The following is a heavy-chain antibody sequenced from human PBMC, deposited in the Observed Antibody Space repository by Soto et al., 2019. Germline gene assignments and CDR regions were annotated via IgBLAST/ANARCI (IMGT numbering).Heavy chain of an antibody. CDR3: ARGPNYDFWSGYFRG. V-gene: IGHV4-59*01. J-gene: IGHJ4*02. CDR2: IYYTGSS. Sequence: QVQLQESGPGLVKSSETLSLTCSVSGGSISSYYWSWIRQPPGKGLEWIGYIYYTGSSSYNPSLKSRVSMSVDLSRNQFSLRLTSVTTADTAIYYCARGPNYDFWSGYFRGWGQGTLVTVSS. CDR1: GGSISSYY. D-gene: IGHD3-3*01.